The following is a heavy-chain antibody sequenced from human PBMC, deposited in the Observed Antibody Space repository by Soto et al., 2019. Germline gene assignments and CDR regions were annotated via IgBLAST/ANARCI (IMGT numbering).Heavy chain of an antibody. CDR1: GGSISSGGYY. D-gene: IGHD1-26*01. V-gene: IGHV4-31*03. CDR3: ARAELVGATDY. CDR2: IYYSGST. J-gene: IGHJ4*02. Sequence: LSLTCTVSGGSISSGGYYWSWIRQHPGKGLEWLGYIYYSGSTYYNPSLKSRVTISVDTSKNQFSLKLSSVTAADTAVYYCARAELVGATDYWGQGTLVTVSS.